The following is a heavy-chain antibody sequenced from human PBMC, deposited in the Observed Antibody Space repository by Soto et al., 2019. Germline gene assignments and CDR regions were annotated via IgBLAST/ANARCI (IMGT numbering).Heavy chain of an antibody. D-gene: IGHD3-16*01. V-gene: IGHV3-72*01. CDR1: GFTFSYHY. CDR2: SRNKANSYST. CDR3: IRVGAGTCSPDY. J-gene: IGHJ4*02. Sequence: GGSLRLCCAASGFTFSYHYMDWVRQAPGKGREWVGRSRNKANSYSTEYAASVKGRFTFSRDDSKDSLYLQMNDLNTADTAVSYPIRVGAGTCSPDYWGQGTVVTVSS.